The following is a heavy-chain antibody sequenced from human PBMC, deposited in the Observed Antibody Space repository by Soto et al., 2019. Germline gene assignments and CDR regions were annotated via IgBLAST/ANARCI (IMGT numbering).Heavy chain of an antibody. D-gene: IGHD3-22*01. CDR1: GYSFTSYW. CDR2: IYPGDSDT. J-gene: IGHJ3*02. V-gene: IGHV5-51*01. Sequence: GESLKISCKGSGYSFTSYWIGWVRQMPGKGLEWMGIIYPGDSDTRYSPSFQGQVTIPADKSISTAYLQWSSLKASDTAMYYCARRGYYYDSSGYPRAFDIWAQGTMVPVSS. CDR3: ARRGYYYDSSGYPRAFDI.